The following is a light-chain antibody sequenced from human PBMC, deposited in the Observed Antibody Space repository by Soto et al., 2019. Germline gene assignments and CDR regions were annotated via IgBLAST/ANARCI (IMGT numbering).Light chain of an antibody. Sequence: EIVLTQSPVTLSLSPGERATLSCRASQSVSSYLAWYQQKPGQAPRLLIYDASKRATGIPARFSGSGSGTDSTLTISSLEPEDFAVYYCQQRSKWPSTFGGGTKVEIK. CDR3: QQRSKWPST. V-gene: IGKV3-11*01. CDR1: QSVSSY. CDR2: DAS. J-gene: IGKJ4*01.